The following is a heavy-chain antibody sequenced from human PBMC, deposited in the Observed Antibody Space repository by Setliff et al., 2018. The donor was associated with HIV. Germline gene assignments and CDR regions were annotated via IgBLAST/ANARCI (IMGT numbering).Heavy chain of an antibody. CDR1: GFTFDDYG. Sequence: GGSLRLSCAASGFTFDDYGMHWVRRAPGKGLEWVASIEFDGKNEYYAESVKGRFTISRDNSKSTVYLQMNSVTPEDSAMYYCAKFRYAIKSTYYFDSWGQGTLVTV. CDR2: IEFDGKNE. J-gene: IGHJ4*02. CDR3: AKFRYAIKSTYYFDS. V-gene: IGHV3-30*02. D-gene: IGHD2-2*01.